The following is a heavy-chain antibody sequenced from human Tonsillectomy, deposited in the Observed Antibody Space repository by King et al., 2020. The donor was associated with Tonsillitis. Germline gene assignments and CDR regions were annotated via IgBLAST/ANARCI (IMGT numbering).Heavy chain of an antibody. V-gene: IGHV4-34*01. CDR3: ARGLITVKKTRGWYFDL. CDR2: INHSGST. Sequence: QVQLQQWGAGLLKPSETLSLTCAVYGGSFSGYYWSWIRQPPGKGLEWIGEINHSGSTNYNPSLKSRVTISVDTSKNQFSLKLSSVTAADTAVYYCARGLITVKKTRGWYFDLWGRGTLVTVSS. J-gene: IGHJ2*01. D-gene: IGHD4-11*01. CDR1: GGSFSGYY.